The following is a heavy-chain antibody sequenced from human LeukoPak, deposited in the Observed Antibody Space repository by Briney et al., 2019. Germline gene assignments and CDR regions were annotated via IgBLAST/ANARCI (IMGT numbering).Heavy chain of an antibody. CDR3: ATRHDYGDYVYFQH. J-gene: IGHJ1*01. CDR2: INHSGST. D-gene: IGHD4-17*01. CDR1: GGSFSGYY. Sequence: PSETLSLTCAVYGGSFSGYYWSWIRQPPGKGLEWIGEINHSGSTNYNPSLKSRVTISVDTSKNQFSLKLSSVTAADTAVYYCATRHDYGDYVYFQHWGQGTLVTVSS. V-gene: IGHV4-34*01.